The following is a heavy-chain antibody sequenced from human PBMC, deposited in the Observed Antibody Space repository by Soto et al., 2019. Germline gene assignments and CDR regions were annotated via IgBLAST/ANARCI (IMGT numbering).Heavy chain of an antibody. J-gene: IGHJ4*02. CDR1: GYTFTSYY. D-gene: IGHD4-17*01. Sequence: QVQLVQSGAEVKKPGASVKVSCKASGYTFTSYYMHWVRQAPGQGLEWMGIINPRGGSISYPQKIQGRVTMTGDTSTSTVNMELSSLRSEDTAGYYCAILETVTSGPVGQKTKYYFDYWGQGTLVTVSS. CDR2: INPRGGSI. CDR3: AILETVTSGPVGQKTKYYFDY. V-gene: IGHV1-46*01.